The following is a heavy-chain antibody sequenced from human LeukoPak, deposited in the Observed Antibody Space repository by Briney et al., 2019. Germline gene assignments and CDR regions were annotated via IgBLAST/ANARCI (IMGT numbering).Heavy chain of an antibody. CDR3: PRDPFDY. J-gene: IGHJ4*02. Sequence: GGSLRLSCGASGFSFSSHAMNWVRQAPGKGLEWVSLISRSGDGTYYADSVKGRFTISRDNSKNTLYLQMNSLRAEDTGVYYCPRDPFDYWGQGTLVTVSS. V-gene: IGHV3-23*01. D-gene: IGHD5-24*01. CDR2: ISRSGDGT. CDR1: GFSFSSHA.